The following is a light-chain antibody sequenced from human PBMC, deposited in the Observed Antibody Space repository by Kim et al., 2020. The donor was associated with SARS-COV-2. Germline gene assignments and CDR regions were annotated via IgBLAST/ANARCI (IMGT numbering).Light chain of an antibody. CDR1: QSVGSY. Sequence: EIVLTQSPATLSLSPGERATLSCRASQSVGSYLAWYQQKPGQAPRLLIYDTSNRVIGIPARFSGSGSGTAFTLTISSLEPEDFAVYYWQERSRWPSRTFGQGTKLEI. J-gene: IGKJ2*02. CDR3: QERSRWPSRT. CDR2: DTS. V-gene: IGKV3-11*01.